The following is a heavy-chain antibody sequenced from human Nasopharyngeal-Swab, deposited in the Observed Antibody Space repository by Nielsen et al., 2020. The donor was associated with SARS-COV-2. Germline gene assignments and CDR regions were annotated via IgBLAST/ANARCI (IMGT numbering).Heavy chain of an antibody. D-gene: IGHD2-15*01. V-gene: IGHV3-53*03. CDR3: ARGVRYCSGGSCYAPGDV. J-gene: IGHJ6*04. Sequence: WIRQPPGKGLEWVSVIYSGGSTYYADSVKGRFTISRDNSKNTLYLQMNSLRAEDTAVYYCARGVRYCSGGSCYAPGDVWGKGTTVTVSS. CDR2: IYSGGST.